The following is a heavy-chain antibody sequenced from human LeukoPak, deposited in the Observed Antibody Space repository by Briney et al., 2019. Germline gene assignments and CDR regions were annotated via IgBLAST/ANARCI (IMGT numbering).Heavy chain of an antibody. V-gene: IGHV4-59*12. CDR3: ARGVVLTGYPLDF. CDR2: IYYSGTT. D-gene: IGHD3-9*01. Sequence: KSSETLSLTCTVSGGSFSNYYWSWIRQPPGKGLEWVGFIYYSGTTDYNPSLKSRVTISVDTSKKQFSLKLSSVTAADTAVYYCARGVVLTGYPLDFWGRGTLVTVSS. J-gene: IGHJ4*02. CDR1: GGSFSNYY.